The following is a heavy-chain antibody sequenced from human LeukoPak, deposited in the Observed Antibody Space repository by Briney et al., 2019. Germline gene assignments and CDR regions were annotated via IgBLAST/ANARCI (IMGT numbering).Heavy chain of an antibody. V-gene: IGHV3-23*01. CDR2: ISGSGSRT. J-gene: IGHJ4*02. CDR3: AEERAAQGIPYFDY. Sequence: PGGSLRLSCAASGFTFSSYAMSWVRQAPGKGLEWVSGISGSGSRTYYADSVRGRFTISRDNSKKTLYLQMNSLRGEDTAVYYCAEERAAQGIPYFDYWGQGTLVTVSS. CDR1: GFTFSSYA. D-gene: IGHD6-13*01.